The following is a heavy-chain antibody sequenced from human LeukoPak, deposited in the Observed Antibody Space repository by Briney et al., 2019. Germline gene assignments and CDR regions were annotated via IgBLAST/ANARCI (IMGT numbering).Heavy chain of an antibody. Sequence: KPSATLSLTCAVYGGSFSGYYWSWIRPPPGKGREWIGEINHSGSTNYNPSLKSRVTISVDTSKNQFSLKLSSVTAADTAVYYCATARRVDYYYYYMDVWGKGTTVTVSS. CDR3: ATARRVDYYYYYMDV. CDR1: GGSFSGYY. J-gene: IGHJ6*03. CDR2: INHSGST. D-gene: IGHD5-24*01. V-gene: IGHV4-34*01.